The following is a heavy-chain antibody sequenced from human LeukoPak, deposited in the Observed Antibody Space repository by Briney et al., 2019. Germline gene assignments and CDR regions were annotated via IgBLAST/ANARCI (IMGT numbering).Heavy chain of an antibody. CDR2: ISGSGGST. CDR1: GFPFSGYN. Sequence: GGSLRLSCAASGFPFSGYNMNWVRQAPGKGLEWVSAISGSGGSTYYADSVKGRFTISRDNSKNTLYRQMNRLRAEDTAVYYCAKDSGYSYGSDYRYWGQGTLVTASS. V-gene: IGHV3-23*01. CDR3: AKDSGYSYGSDYRY. D-gene: IGHD5-18*01. J-gene: IGHJ4*02.